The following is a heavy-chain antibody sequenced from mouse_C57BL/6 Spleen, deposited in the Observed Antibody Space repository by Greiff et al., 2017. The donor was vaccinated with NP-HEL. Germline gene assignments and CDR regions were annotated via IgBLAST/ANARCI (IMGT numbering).Heavy chain of an antibody. J-gene: IGHJ2*01. CDR1: GYTFTSYW. CDR3: ARGVRSSFDY. Sequence: QVQLKQPGAELVMPGASVKLSCKASGYTFTSYWMHWVKQRPGQGLEWIGEIDPSDSYTNYNQKFKGKSTLTVDNSSSTAYMQLSSLTSEDSAVYYCARGVRSSFDYWGQGTTLTVSS. V-gene: IGHV1-69*01. D-gene: IGHD1-1*01. CDR2: IDPSDSYT.